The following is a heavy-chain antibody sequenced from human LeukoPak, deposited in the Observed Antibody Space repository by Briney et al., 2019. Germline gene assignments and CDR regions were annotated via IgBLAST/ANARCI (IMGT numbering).Heavy chain of an antibody. J-gene: IGHJ6*03. V-gene: IGHV1-18*01. D-gene: IGHD1-26*01. CDR2: ISAYNGNT. CDR3: ARDLAVGATIVRYYYYMDV. CDR1: GYTFTSYG. Sequence: ASVKVSCKASGYTFTSYGISWVRQAPGQGLEWMGLISAYNGNTDNAQKLQGRVTMTTDTSTSTAYMELRSLRSDDTAVYYCARDLAVGATIVRYYYYMDVWGKGTTVTISS.